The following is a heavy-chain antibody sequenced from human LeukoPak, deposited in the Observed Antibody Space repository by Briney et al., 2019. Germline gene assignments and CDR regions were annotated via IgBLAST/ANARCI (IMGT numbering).Heavy chain of an antibody. CDR3: AKAPLGRCTGAICYSFDY. CDR2: IRYDGSNK. V-gene: IGHV3-30*02. CDR1: GFLFSSYG. J-gene: IGHJ4*02. Sequence: GGSLRLSCAASGFLFSSYGMHWVRQAPGKGLEWVAFIRYDGSNKYYADSVKGRFTISRDNSKNTLYLQMNSLRAEDTAVYYCAKAPLGRCTGAICYSFDYWGQGTLVTVSS. D-gene: IGHD2-8*02.